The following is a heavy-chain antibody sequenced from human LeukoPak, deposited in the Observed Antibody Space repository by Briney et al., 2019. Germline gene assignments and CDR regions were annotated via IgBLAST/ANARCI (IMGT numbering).Heavy chain of an antibody. D-gene: IGHD6-19*01. CDR2: ISDDGSRQ. CDR1: GFTFRSYA. J-gene: IGHJ4*02. V-gene: IGHV3-30*15. Sequence: GSLRLSCAASGFTFRSYAMHWVRQAPGKGLEWVAVISDDGSRQHYADFLEGRITISRDSSKNTVSLQMSSLRTEDTAVYFCAREQSGDGWSGFDYWGQGTLVTVSS. CDR3: AREQSGDGWSGFDY.